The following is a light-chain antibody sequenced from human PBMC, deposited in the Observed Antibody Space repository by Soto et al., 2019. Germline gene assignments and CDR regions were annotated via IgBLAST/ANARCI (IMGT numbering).Light chain of an antibody. V-gene: IGKV1-39*01. CDR1: QSISSY. Sequence: DIQITQSPSSLSASVGDRVTITCRASQSISSYLNWYQQKPGKAPKLLIYAASSLQSGVPSRFSGSGSGTDFTLTISSLQPEDFATYFCQKLNAYPPWTFGQGTKVDIK. J-gene: IGKJ1*01. CDR3: QKLNAYPPWT. CDR2: AAS.